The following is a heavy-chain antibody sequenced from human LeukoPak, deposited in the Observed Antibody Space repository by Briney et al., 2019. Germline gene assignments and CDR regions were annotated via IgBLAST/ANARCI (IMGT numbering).Heavy chain of an antibody. CDR2: IYHNGNT. CDR1: GYSISSGYY. V-gene: IGHV4-38-2*01. Sequence: SETLSLTCAVSGYSISSGYYWGWIRQPPGKGLEWIGTIYHNGNTYYNPSLNSRATISVDTSRNQFSLELSSVTAADTAVFYCARARYNYGDSDYWGQGTLVTVPS. D-gene: IGHD5-18*01. J-gene: IGHJ4*02. CDR3: ARARYNYGDSDY.